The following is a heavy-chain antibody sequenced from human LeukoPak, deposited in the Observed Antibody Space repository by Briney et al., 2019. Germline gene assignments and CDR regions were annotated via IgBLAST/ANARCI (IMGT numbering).Heavy chain of an antibody. V-gene: IGHV1-18*04. CDR2: ISGHSANY. D-gene: IGHD2/OR15-2a*01. CDR1: GYSFVNYG. J-gene: IGHJ4*02. CDR3: ARDLSIVLPSVTDY. Sequence: ASVKVSCKASGYSFVNYGISWVRQAPGQGLEWMAWISGHSANYFYAQQLQGRVTVTKDTSASIAYLELTGLSFDDTAVYYCARDLSIVLPSVTDYWGQGTRVTVS.